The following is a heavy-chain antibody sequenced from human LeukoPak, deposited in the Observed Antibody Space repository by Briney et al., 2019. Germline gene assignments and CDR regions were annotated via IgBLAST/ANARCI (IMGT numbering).Heavy chain of an antibody. J-gene: IGHJ4*02. V-gene: IGHV3-53*01. CDR1: GFSVSSKY. Sequence: HSGGSLRLSCAASGFSVSSKYMSWARQAPEKGLEWVSIIHSDGTTYYADSVKGRFTVSRDNSKNTLFLQMNSLRAEDTAVYYCARGRIAAAGYYFDYWGQGTLVTVSS. D-gene: IGHD6-13*01. CDR3: ARGRIAAAGYYFDY. CDR2: IHSDGTT.